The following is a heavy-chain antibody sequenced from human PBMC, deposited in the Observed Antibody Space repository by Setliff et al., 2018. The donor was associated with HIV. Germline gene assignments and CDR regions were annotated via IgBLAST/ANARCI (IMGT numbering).Heavy chain of an antibody. CDR2: IIPIFKSA. Sequence: SVKVSCKVSGDTFNNYGLNWVRQAPGQGLEWMGGIIPIFKSADYAQKFQGRVTITTDESTSTAYMDLSSLKSVDTAIYYCARTSGDAYNYEGAFDVWGQGTLVTVSS. CDR1: GDTFNNYG. J-gene: IGHJ3*01. CDR3: ARTSGDAYNYEGAFDV. D-gene: IGHD5-12*01. V-gene: IGHV1-69*05.